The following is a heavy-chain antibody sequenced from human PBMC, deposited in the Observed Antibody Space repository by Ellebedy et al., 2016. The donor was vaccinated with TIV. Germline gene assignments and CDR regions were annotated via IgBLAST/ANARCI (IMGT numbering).Heavy chain of an antibody. CDR2: MSGSGGST. V-gene: IGHV3-23*01. CDR1: GFTFSSYA. D-gene: IGHD6-19*01. Sequence: GGSLRLXCEASGFTFSSYAMYWVRQAPGKGLKWVSSMSGSGGSTYYADSVKGRFTISRDRSKNTLYLQMDSLRAEDTAVYYCAKDLSTYIPLAGSFDYWGQGTLVTVSS. CDR3: AKDLSTYIPLAGSFDY. J-gene: IGHJ4*02.